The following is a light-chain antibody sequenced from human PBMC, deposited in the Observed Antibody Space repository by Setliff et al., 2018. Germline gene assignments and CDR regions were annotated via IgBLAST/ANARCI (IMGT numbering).Light chain of an antibody. CDR2: DVT. Sequence: QSVLTQPASVSGSPGQSIAISCTGTSSDVGAYDYVSWYQQHPDRAPKLMIYDVTNRPSGVSNRFSGSKSGNTASLTISGLQAEDEADYYCTSYTSTFNYVFGTGTKVTVL. CDR3: TSYTSTFNYV. J-gene: IGLJ1*01. CDR1: SSDVGAYDY. V-gene: IGLV2-14*01.